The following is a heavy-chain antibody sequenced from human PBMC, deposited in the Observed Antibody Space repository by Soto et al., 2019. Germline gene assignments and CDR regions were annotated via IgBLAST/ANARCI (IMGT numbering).Heavy chain of an antibody. D-gene: IGHD1-26*01. J-gene: IGHJ4*02. V-gene: IGHV4-34*01. CDR1: GGSFSGYY. CDR2: INHSGST. Sequence: QVQLQQWGAGLLKPSDTLSLTCAVYGGSFSGYYWSWIRPPPGKGLEWIGEINHSGSTNYNPSLKSRVTISVDTSKNQFSLKLSSVTDADTAVYYCARVVEGRYFDYWGQGTLVTVSS. CDR3: ARVVEGRYFDY.